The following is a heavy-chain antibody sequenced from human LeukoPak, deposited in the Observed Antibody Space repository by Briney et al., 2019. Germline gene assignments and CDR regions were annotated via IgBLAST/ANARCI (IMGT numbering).Heavy chain of an antibody. CDR1: GYKFTDYS. CDR2: IHPESGGT. CDR3: ARLRGGYDSADY. Sequence: ASVKVSCKASGYKFTDYSMHWVRQAPGRGPEWMGWIHPESGGTNSAPEFQGRVTMTRDTSISTVHMELSRLGSDDTAVYYCARLRGGYDSADYWGQGTLVTVSS. J-gene: IGHJ4*02. V-gene: IGHV1-2*02. D-gene: IGHD5-12*01.